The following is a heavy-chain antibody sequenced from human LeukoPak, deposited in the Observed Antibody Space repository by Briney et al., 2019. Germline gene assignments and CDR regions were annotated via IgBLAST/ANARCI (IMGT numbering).Heavy chain of an antibody. D-gene: IGHD6-13*01. CDR2: ISAYNGNT. CDR3: ARESSSWYRVTVDY. CDR1: GYTFTSYG. V-gene: IGHV1-18*01. Sequence: ASVKVSCKASGYTFTSYGISWVRQAPGQGLEWMGWISAYNGNTNYAQKLQGRVTMTTDTSTSTAYMELRSLRSDDTAVYYCARESSSWYRVTVDYWGQGTLVTVSS. J-gene: IGHJ4*02.